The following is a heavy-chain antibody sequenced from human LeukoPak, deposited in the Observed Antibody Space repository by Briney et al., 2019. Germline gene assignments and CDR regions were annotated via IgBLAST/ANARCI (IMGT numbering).Heavy chain of an antibody. CDR3: ARGAYCGGDCYNNWFDP. J-gene: IGHJ5*02. D-gene: IGHD2-21*01. V-gene: IGHV4-4*08. CDR1: GGSISTYY. CDR2: IYCSGTT. Sequence: KPSETLSLTCTVSGGSISTYYWSWIRQPPGKGLEWIGYIYCSGTTNYNPSLKSRVTISVDTSKNQFSLKLSSVTAADTAVYYCARGAYCGGDCYNNWFDPWGQGTLVTVSS.